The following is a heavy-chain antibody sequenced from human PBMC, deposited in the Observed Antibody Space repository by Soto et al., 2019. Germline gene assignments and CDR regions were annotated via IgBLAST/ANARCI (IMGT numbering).Heavy chain of an antibody. D-gene: IGHD3-10*01. J-gene: IGHJ4*02. CDR3: ARDTEWFGELPRGVDY. V-gene: IGHV3-74*01. Sequence: PGGSLRLSCAASGFTFSSYWMHWVRQAPGKGLVWVSRINSDGSSTSYADSVKGRFTISRDNAKNTLYLQMNSLRAEDTAVYYCARDTEWFGELPRGVDYWGQGTLVTVSS. CDR2: INSDGSST. CDR1: GFTFSSYW.